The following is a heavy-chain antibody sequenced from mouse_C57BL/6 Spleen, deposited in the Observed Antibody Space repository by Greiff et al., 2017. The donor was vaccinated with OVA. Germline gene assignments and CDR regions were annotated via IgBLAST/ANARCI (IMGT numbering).Heavy chain of an antibody. CDR3: ANDYDGGAWFAY. D-gene: IGHD2-4*01. CDR1: GYTFTSYG. J-gene: IGHJ3*01. V-gene: IGHV1-81*01. CDR2: IYPRSGNT. Sequence: QVQLQQSGAELARPGASVKLSCKASGYTFTSYGISWVKQRTGQGLEWIGEIYPRSGNTYYNEKFKGKATLTADKSSSTAYMELRSLTSEDSAVYFCANDYDGGAWFAYWGQGTLVTVSA.